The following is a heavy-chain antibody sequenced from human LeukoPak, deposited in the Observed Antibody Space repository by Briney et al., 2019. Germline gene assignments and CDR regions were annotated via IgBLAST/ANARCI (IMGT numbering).Heavy chain of an antibody. CDR2: IFYSGST. J-gene: IGHJ4*02. Sequence: SETLSLTCTVSGGSISSYYWSWIRQPPGEGPEWIGYIFYSGSTNYNPSLKSRVTISIDTSKNQFSLKLSSVTAAGTAVYYCARGYSSSWDDVGYIDYWGQGSLVTVSS. CDR3: ARGYSSSWDDVGYIDY. V-gene: IGHV4-59*01. CDR1: GGSISSYY. D-gene: IGHD6-13*01.